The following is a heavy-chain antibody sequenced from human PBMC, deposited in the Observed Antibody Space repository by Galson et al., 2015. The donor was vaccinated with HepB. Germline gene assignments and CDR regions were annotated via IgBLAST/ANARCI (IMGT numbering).Heavy chain of an antibody. CDR3: TTDVYFSSYWSWSDP. Sequence: SLRLSCAASGFTFSNTWMSWVRQAPGRGLEWVGHIKSKTDGRTTDYAAPGKGRFTISRDDSKDTLYLQMNSLKTDDTAVYYCTTDVYFSSYWSWSDPWDHGTLVAGS. CDR1: GFTFSNTW. D-gene: IGHD6-19*01. V-gene: IGHV3-15*01. CDR2: IKSKTDGRTT. J-gene: IGHJ5*02.